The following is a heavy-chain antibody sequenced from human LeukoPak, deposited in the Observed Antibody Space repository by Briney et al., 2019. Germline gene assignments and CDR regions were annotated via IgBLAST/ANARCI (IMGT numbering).Heavy chain of an antibody. CDR3: ARDRYESGTYSYFDL. D-gene: IGHD1-26*01. J-gene: IGHJ2*01. CDR2: IYYSGTT. Sequence: SETLSLTCTVSGGSISSYYWSWIRQPPGKGLEWIGYIYYSGTTNYNPSLKSRVTISVDTSKNQFSLELSSVTAADTAVYYCARDRYESGTYSYFDLWGRGTLATVSS. V-gene: IGHV4-59*01. CDR1: GGSISSYY.